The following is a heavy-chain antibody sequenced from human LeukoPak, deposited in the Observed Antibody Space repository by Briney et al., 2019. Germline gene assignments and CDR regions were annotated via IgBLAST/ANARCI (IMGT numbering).Heavy chain of an antibody. Sequence: GASVKVSCKASGYIFTNYGISWVRQAPGQGLEWMGWISAYSGNTNYVQKFQDRVTMTTDTSTSTAYMELRSLRSDDTAVYFCAIDMATVQHQDWGQGTLVTVSS. J-gene: IGHJ4*02. CDR2: ISAYSGNT. CDR3: AIDMATVQHQD. D-gene: IGHD4-17*01. V-gene: IGHV1-18*01. CDR1: GYIFTNYG.